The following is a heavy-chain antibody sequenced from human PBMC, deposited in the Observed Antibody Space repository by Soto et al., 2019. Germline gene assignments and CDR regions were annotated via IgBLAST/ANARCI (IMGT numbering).Heavy chain of an antibody. CDR1: GGSISSGGYY. CDR3: ARVGPMVRGVIVDY. J-gene: IGHJ4*02. D-gene: IGHD3-10*01. V-gene: IGHV4-30-4*01. CDR2: IYYSGST. Sequence: SETLSLTCTVSGGSISSGGYYWSWIRHPPGKGLEWIGYIYYSGSTYYNPSLKSRVTISVDTSKNQFSLKLSSVTAADTAVYYCARVGPMVRGVIVDYWGQGTLVTVSS.